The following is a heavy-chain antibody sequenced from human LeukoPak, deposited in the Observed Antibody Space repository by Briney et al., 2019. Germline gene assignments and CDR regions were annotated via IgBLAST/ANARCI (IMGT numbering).Heavy chain of an antibody. CDR1: GFTFSDYY. V-gene: IGHV3-11*04. J-gene: IGHJ4*02. CDR2: ISSGSNNI. Sequence: PGGSLRLSCAASGFTFSDYYMSWIRQAPGKGLEWVSYISSGSNNIYYADSVKGRFTISRDNAKNSLYLQMNSLRDEDTAVYYCARTYAKYFDYWGQGALVTVSS. D-gene: IGHD2-2*01. CDR3: ARTYAKYFDY.